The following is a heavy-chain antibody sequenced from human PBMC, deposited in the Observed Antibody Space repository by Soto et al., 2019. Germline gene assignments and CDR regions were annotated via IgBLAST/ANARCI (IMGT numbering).Heavy chain of an antibody. D-gene: IGHD4-4*01. J-gene: IGHJ6*02. CDR3: ARTLYSNYGYYYYGMEV. CDR2: IYYSGST. V-gene: IGHV4-31*03. CDR1: GGPISSGGYY. Sequence: PSETLSLTCTVSGGPISSGGYYWSWIRQHPGKGLEWIGYIYYSGSTYYNPSLKSRVTISVDTSKNQFSLKLSSVTAADTAVYYCARTLYSNYGYYYYGMEVWGQGTTVTVSS.